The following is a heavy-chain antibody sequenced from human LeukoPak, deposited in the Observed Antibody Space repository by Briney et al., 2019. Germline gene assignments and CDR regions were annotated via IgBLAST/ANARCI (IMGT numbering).Heavy chain of an antibody. CDR1: GFTVRSNY. Sequence: GGSLRLSCAASGFTVRSNYMNWVRQAPGKGLEWVSVIYSGGSTYYADSVKGRFTISRDNSKDTLYLQMNSLRAEDTAVYYCAKRGSGRWPPDQIDYWGQGTLVTVSS. CDR2: IYSGGST. J-gene: IGHJ4*02. CDR3: AKRGSGRWPPDQIDY. V-gene: IGHV3-66*01. D-gene: IGHD4-23*01.